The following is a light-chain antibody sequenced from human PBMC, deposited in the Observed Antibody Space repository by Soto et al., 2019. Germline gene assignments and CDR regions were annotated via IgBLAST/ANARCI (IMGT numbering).Light chain of an antibody. CDR2: DVS. CDR3: SSYTSTSTVV. Sequence: QSALTQPASVSGSPGQSITISCTGTSSDVGGYNYVSWYQHHPGKAPKLMIYDVSNRPSGVSNRFSGSKSDNTASLTISGRQAEDEADYYCSSYTSTSTVVFGGGTKVTVL. J-gene: IGLJ2*01. CDR1: SSDVGGYNY. V-gene: IGLV2-14*03.